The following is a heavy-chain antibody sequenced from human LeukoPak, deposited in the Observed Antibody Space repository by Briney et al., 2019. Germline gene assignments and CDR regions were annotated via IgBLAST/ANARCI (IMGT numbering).Heavy chain of an antibody. CDR2: INWNGGST. D-gene: IGHD3-22*01. J-gene: IGHJ3*02. V-gene: IGHV3-20*04. Sequence: GGSLRLSCAASGFTFSSYWMSWVRQAPGKGLEWVSGINWNGGSTGYADSVKGRFTISRDNAKNSLYLQMNSLRAEDTALYYCARWALYYYDRSAFDIWGQGTMVTVSS. CDR1: GFTFSSYW. CDR3: ARWALYYYDRSAFDI.